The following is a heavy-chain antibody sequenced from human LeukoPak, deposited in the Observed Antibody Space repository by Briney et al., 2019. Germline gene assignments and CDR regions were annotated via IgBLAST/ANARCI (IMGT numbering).Heavy chain of an antibody. CDR3: AADPKSELLRPNWFHP. V-gene: IGHV1-69*04. CDR1: GGTFSSYA. D-gene: IGHD1-26*01. CDR2: IIPILGIA. Sequence: ASVNVSCKASGGTFSSYAISWVRQAPGQGLEWMGRIIPILGIANYAQKFQGRVTITADKSTSTAYMGLRSLRPEGPAVYYRAADPKSELLRPNWFHPWGQGTLVTVSS. J-gene: IGHJ5*02.